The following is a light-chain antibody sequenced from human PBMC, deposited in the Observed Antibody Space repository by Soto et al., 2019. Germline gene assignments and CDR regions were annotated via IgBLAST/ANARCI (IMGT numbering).Light chain of an antibody. Sequence: QAVLTQSSSASASLGSSVKLTCTLSSGHSSYIIAWHQQQPGKAPRYLMKLEGSGSYNKGSGVPDRFSCSSSGADRYLTISNLQFEDEADYYCETWDSNTRVFGGGTTLTVL. CDR2: LEGSGSY. J-gene: IGLJ3*02. V-gene: IGLV4-60*02. CDR1: SGHSSYI. CDR3: ETWDSNTRV.